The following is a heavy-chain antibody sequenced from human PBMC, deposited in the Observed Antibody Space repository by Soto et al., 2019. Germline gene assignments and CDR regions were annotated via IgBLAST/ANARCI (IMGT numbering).Heavy chain of an antibody. Sequence: GGSLRLSCAAAGFTFSSYALSWVRQAPGKGLEWVSAISGSGGSTYYADSVKGRFTISRDNSKNTLYLQMNSLRAEDTAVYYCAKDHYYDSSGNFDYWGQGTLVTASS. V-gene: IGHV3-23*01. D-gene: IGHD3-22*01. J-gene: IGHJ4*02. CDR3: AKDHYYDSSGNFDY. CDR1: GFTFSSYA. CDR2: ISGSGGST.